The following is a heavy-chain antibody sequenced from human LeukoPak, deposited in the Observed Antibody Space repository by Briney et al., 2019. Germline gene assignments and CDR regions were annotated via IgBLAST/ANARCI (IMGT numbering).Heavy chain of an antibody. J-gene: IGHJ3*02. CDR2: IVVGSGNT. Sequence: SVKASCKASGFTFTSSAMQWVRQARGQRLEWIGWIVVGSGNTNYAQKFQERVTITRDMSTSTAYMELSSLRSEDTAVYYCAADQSYDFWSGYPQGEAFDIWGQGTMVTVSS. CDR1: GFTFTSSA. CDR3: AADQSYDFWSGYPQGEAFDI. D-gene: IGHD3-3*01. V-gene: IGHV1-58*02.